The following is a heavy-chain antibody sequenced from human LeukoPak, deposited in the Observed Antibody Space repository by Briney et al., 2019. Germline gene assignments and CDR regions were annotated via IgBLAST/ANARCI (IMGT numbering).Heavy chain of an antibody. CDR1: GGTFSSYA. CDR3: ARVYYGSGSAYYYYGMDV. D-gene: IGHD3-10*01. J-gene: IGHJ6*02. CDR2: IIPIFGTA. Sequence: ASVKVSCKASGGTFSSYAISWVRQAPGQGLEWMGGIIPIFGTANIAQKFQGRVTITADESTSTAYMELSSLRSEDTAVYYCARVYYGSGSAYYYYGMDVWGQGTTVTVSS. V-gene: IGHV1-69*13.